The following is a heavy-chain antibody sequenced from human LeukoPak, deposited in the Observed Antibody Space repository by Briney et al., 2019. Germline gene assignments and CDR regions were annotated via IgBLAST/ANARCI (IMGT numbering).Heavy chain of an antibody. CDR2: ISGSGLRT. CDR3: ARGWMVKYYFDY. J-gene: IGHJ4*02. CDR1: GFIFTYYA. Sequence: PGGPLRLSCAPSGFIFTYYAMAWVRQTPGKGLDWVSAISGSGLRTNYADSARGRFTISRDNSKNTVDLQMDSLRAEDTAIYYCARGWMVKYYFDYWGQGTLVTVSS. D-gene: IGHD6-19*01. V-gene: IGHV3-23*01.